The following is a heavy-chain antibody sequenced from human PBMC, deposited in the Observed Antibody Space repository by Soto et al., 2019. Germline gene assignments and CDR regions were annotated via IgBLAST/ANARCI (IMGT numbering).Heavy chain of an antibody. CDR2: VHPFSGTT. CDR3: ARSAYDSIIYYYIY. CDR1: GGTFSSFA. D-gene: IGHD3-22*01. J-gene: IGHJ4*02. Sequence: QVQLVQSGPEVRKPGSSVKISCKASGGTFSSFAIIWVRQAPGQGLEWMGGVHPFSGTTNYEQKFQGRVTITADTSTRTAYMELSSLRSEDTAVYYCARSAYDSIIYYYIYWGQGTLVTVPS. V-gene: IGHV1-69*06.